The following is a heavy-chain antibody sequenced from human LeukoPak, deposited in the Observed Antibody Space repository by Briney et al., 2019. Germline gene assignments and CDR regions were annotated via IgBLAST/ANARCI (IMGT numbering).Heavy chain of an antibody. V-gene: IGHV1-2*06. J-gene: IGHJ6*02. CDR3: ARELGDGSGGMDV. D-gene: IGHD3-10*01. Sequence: ASVKVSCKASGYTFTDYYVHWVRQAPGQGLEWMGRINPSSGGTSYAQKFQGRVTMTRDTSISTAYMELNRLISDDTALYYCARELGDGSGGMDVWGQGTTVIVSS. CDR2: INPSSGGT. CDR1: GYTFTDYY.